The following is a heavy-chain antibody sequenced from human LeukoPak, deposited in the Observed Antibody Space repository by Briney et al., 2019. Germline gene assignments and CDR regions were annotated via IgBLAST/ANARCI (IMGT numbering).Heavy chain of an antibody. V-gene: IGHV1-2*02. Sequence: ASVKVSCKASGYTFTGYYMHWVRQAPGQGLEWMGWINPNSGGTNYAQKFQGRVTMTRDTSISTAYMELSRLRSDDTAVYYCARMLCSSTSCHHRPDYYYYYMDVWGKGTTVTVSS. D-gene: IGHD2-2*01. CDR3: ARMLCSSTSCHHRPDYYYYYMDV. J-gene: IGHJ6*03. CDR1: GYTFTGYY. CDR2: INPNSGGT.